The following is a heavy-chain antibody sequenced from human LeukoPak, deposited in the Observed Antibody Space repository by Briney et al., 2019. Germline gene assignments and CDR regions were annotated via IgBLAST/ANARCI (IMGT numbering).Heavy chain of an antibody. Sequence: ASVKVSCKASGYTFTSYGISWVRQGPGQGLEWMGWISAYNGNTNYAQKLQGRVTMTTDTSTSTAYMELRSLRSDDTAVYYCATYDYGDYDGYWGQGTLVTVSS. CDR1: GYTFTSYG. J-gene: IGHJ4*02. CDR2: ISAYNGNT. CDR3: ATYDYGDYDGY. V-gene: IGHV1-18*01. D-gene: IGHD4-17*01.